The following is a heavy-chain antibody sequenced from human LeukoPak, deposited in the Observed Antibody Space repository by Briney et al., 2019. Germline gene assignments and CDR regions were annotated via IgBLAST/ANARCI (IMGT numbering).Heavy chain of an antibody. V-gene: IGHV7-4-1*02. D-gene: IGHD6-13*01. J-gene: IGHJ3*02. CDR1: GYTFTNYA. Sequence: ASVKVSCKASGYTFTNYAMNWVRQAPGQGLEWMGWVNTNTGNPTYAQGFTGRFVFSLDTSVSTAYLQISSLKAEDTAMYYCARERRSSSPGEQQLVRAFDIWGQGTMVTVSS. CDR3: ARERRSSSPGEQQLVRAFDI. CDR2: VNTNTGNP.